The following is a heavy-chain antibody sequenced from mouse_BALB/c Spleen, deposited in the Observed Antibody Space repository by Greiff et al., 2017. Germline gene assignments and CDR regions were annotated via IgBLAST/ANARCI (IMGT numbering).Heavy chain of an antibody. J-gene: IGHJ2*01. CDR2: IDPENGDT. CDR3: IAVDYYCDFDY. CDR1: GFNIKDYY. Sequence: EVQLVESGAELVRPGASVKLSCTASGFNIKDYYMHLVKQRPEQGLEWIGWIDPENGDTEYAPKFQGKATMTADTSSNTAYLHLSSLTSEDTAVYYCIAVDYYCDFDYWGQGTTLTVSS. D-gene: IGHD1-1*01. V-gene: IGHV14-4*02.